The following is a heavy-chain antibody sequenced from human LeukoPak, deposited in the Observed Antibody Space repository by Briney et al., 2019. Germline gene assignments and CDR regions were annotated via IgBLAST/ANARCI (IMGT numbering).Heavy chain of an antibody. CDR1: GGSISSYY. CDR2: IYYRGST. V-gene: IGHV4-59*08. D-gene: IGHD5-18*01. CDR3: ARRVYTYGPDDAFDI. Sequence: SETLSLTCTVSGGSISSYYWSWIRQPPGKGLEWIGYIYYRGSTNYNPSLKSRVTISVDTSKNQFSLKLSSVTAADTAVYYCARRVYTYGPDDAFDIWGQGTMVTASS. J-gene: IGHJ3*02.